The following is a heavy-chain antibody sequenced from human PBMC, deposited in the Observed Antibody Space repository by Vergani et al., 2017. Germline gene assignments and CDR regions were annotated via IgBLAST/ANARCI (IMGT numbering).Heavy chain of an antibody. CDR3: ARDGEDIVVVPAASPPYYYYYYGMDV. D-gene: IGHD2-2*01. CDR2: ISSSSSYI. CDR1: GFTFSSYS. Sequence: EVQLVESGGGLVKPGGSLRLSCAASGFTFSSYSMNWVRQAPGKGLEWVSSISSSSSYIYYADSVKGRFTISRDNAKNSLYLQMNSLRAEDTAVYYCARDGEDIVVVPAASPPYYYYYYGMDVWGRGTTVTVSS. J-gene: IGHJ6*02. V-gene: IGHV3-21*01.